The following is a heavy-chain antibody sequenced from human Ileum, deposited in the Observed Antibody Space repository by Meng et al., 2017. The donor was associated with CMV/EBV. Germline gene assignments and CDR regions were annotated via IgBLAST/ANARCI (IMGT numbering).Heavy chain of an antibody. Sequence: GESLKISCAASGFTFRSYWMHWVRQAPGKGLEWLASIKEDGSEKQYVDSVKGRFTISGDNAENSLHLQMNSLRAEDTAVYYCASECSRSGGNWRHGFDRWGQG. V-gene: IGHV3-7*01. CDR2: IKEDGSEK. CDR1: GFTFRSYW. CDR3: ASECSRSGGNWRHGFDR. J-gene: IGHJ3*01. D-gene: IGHD2-2*01.